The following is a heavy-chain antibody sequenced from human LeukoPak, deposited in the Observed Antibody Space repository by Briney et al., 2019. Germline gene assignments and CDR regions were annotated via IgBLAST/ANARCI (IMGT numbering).Heavy chain of an antibody. V-gene: IGHV3-30*04. CDR1: GFTFSNYV. D-gene: IGHD6-13*01. J-gene: IGHJ4*02. CDR2: ISSDESHK. Sequence: GGSLRLSCVASGFTFSNYVIHWVRQAPGMGLEWVAVISSDESHKYYADSVRGRITISRDNSKNTLYLQMNSLRPENTAVYYCATDPVVAGGVRYFDYLGQGTLVTVSS. CDR3: ATDPVVAGGVRYFDY.